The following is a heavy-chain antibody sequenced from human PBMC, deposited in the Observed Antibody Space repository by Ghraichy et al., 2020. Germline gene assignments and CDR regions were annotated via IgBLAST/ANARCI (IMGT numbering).Heavy chain of an antibody. CDR3: ASSSGGSTYYYYMDV. CDR2: ISGSGGST. CDR1: GFTFSSYA. Sequence: GGSLRLSCAASGFTFSSYAMSWVRQAPGKGLEWVSVISGSGGSTYYADSVKGRFTISRDNSKNTLYLQMNSLRAEDTAVYYCASSSGGSTYYYYMDVWGKGTTVTVSS. J-gene: IGHJ6*03. V-gene: IGHV3-23*01. D-gene: IGHD2-15*01.